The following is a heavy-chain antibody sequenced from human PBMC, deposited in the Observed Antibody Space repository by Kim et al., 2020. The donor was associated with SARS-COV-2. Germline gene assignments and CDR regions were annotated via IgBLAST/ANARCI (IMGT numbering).Heavy chain of an antibody. Sequence: SYTQKFKDGLTMTRDTSTSAVYMELSSLRSDDTAVYYCARDHSGGSYFDYWGQGTLVTVSS. J-gene: IGHJ4*02. D-gene: IGHD3-10*01. V-gene: IGHV1-46*01. CDR3: ARDHSGGSYFDY.